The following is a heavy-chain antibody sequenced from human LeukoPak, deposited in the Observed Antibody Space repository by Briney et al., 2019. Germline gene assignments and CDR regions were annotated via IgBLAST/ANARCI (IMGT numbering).Heavy chain of an antibody. CDR1: GFTFSSYA. Sequence: PGGSLRLSCAASGFTFSSYAMSWVRQAPGKGLEWVSAISGSGGSTYYADSVKGRFTISRDNSKNTLYLQMNSLRAEDTAVYYCAKDRKTGGYCSSTSCLLGSWGQGTLVTVSS. CDR2: ISGSGGST. V-gene: IGHV3-23*01. CDR3: AKDRKTGGYCSSTSCLLGS. J-gene: IGHJ4*02. D-gene: IGHD2-2*01.